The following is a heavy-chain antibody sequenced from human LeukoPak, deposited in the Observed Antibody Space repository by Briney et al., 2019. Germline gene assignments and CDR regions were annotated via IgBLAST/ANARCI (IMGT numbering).Heavy chain of an antibody. D-gene: IGHD4-17*01. J-gene: IGHJ4*02. CDR1: GGSISSYY. CDR2: IDASGRT. V-gene: IGHV4-4*07. Sequence: SETLSLTCTVSGGSISSYYWSWIRQPAGKGLEWIGRIDASGRTNYNPSLKSRVTMSVDTSKKQFSLKVNSVTAADTAVYYCAREYGDFDYWGQGALVTVSS. CDR3: AREYGDFDY.